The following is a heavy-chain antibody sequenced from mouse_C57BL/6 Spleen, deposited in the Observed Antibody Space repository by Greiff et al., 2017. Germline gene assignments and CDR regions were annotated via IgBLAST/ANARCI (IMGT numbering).Heavy chain of an antibody. CDR1: GYTFTNYW. CDR3: ARSGPYGNYFDY. Sequence: VQLQQSGAELVRPGTSVKMSCKASGYTFTNYWIGWAKQRPGHGLEWIGDIYPGGGYTNYNEKFKGKATLTADKSSSIAYMQFSSLTSEDSAIYYCARSGPYGNYFDYWGQGTTLTVSS. J-gene: IGHJ2*01. CDR2: IYPGGGYT. V-gene: IGHV1-63*01. D-gene: IGHD2-1*01.